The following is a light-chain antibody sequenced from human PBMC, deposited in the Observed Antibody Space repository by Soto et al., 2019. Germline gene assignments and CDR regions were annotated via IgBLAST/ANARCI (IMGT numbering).Light chain of an antibody. J-gene: IGKJ4*01. CDR2: GAS. Sequence: EIVLTQSPGTLSLSPGERATLSCRTSQSVSSSYLAWYQQKPGQAPRLLIYGASSRATSIPDRFSGSGSGTDYTLTITRLEPEDFAVDYYQQYGSSPLTFGGGTKVEIK. CDR1: QSVSSSY. CDR3: QQYGSSPLT. V-gene: IGKV3-20*01.